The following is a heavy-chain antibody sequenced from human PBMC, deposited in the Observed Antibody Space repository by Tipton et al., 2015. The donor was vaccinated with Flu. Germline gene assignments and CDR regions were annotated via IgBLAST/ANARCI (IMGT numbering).Heavy chain of an antibody. Sequence: TLSLTCTVSGGSISSGGYYWSWIRQHPGKGLEWIGYIYYSGSNYYNPSLKSRVTISVDTSKNQFSLKLSSVTAADTAVYYCARDTTPNDYGDTGFDYWGQGTLVTVSS. D-gene: IGHD4-17*01. J-gene: IGHJ4*02. CDR1: GGSISSGGYY. CDR3: ARDTTPNDYGDTGFDY. CDR2: IYYSGSN. V-gene: IGHV4-31*03.